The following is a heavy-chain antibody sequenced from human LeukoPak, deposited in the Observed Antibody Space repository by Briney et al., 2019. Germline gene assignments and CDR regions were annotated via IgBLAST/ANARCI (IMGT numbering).Heavy chain of an antibody. D-gene: IGHD3-22*01. Sequence: GGSLRLSCAASGFTVSSNYMTWVRQAPGKGLEWVSVIYSGGSTYYADSVKGRSTISRDNSKNTLYLQMNSLRAEDTAVYYCATDGDRYYYDTSGPYWGQGTLVTVSS. CDR2: IYSGGST. CDR1: GFTVSSNY. J-gene: IGHJ4*02. V-gene: IGHV3-66*01. CDR3: ATDGDRYYYDTSGPY.